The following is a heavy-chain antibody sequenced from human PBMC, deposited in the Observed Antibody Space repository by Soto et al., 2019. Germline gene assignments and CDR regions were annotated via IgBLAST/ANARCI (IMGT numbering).Heavy chain of an antibody. CDR3: ASGRASGSYYLLDY. V-gene: IGHV1-8*01. CDR1: GDTFTTYD. J-gene: IGHJ4*02. D-gene: IGHD3-10*01. CDR2: INPNSGNI. Sequence: ASVKVSCKASGDTFTTYDINWVRQATGHGLEWMGWINPNSGNIGYAQRFQGRVTMTRDTAIRTANMEVSSLRSDDTAEYYSASGRASGSYYLLDYWGQGTLVTVSS.